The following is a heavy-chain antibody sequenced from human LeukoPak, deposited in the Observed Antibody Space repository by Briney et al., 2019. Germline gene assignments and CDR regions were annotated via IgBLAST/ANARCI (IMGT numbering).Heavy chain of an antibody. J-gene: IGHJ4*02. CDR2: ISANSGDT. Sequence: ASVKVSCKASGYTFTGYYMHWVRQAPGQGLEWMGWISANSGDTKYAQKFQGRVTMTRDTSISTAYMELSRLRSDDTAMYYCAREISGYSDYCGQGTLVTVSS. CDR3: AREISGYSDY. V-gene: IGHV1-2*02. CDR1: GYTFTGYY. D-gene: IGHD3-22*01.